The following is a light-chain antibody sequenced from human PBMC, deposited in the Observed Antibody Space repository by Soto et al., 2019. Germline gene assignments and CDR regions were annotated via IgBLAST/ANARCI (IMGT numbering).Light chain of an antibody. CDR3: NSYTSRYTFV. V-gene: IGLV2-14*01. CDR2: EVN. CDR1: SNDVGGYNY. J-gene: IGLJ1*01. Sequence: QSALTQPASVSGSPGQSITISCTGTSNDVGGYNYVSWYQQHPGKAPKLMIYEVNNRPSEVSNRFSGSKSGNTASLIISGLQPEDEADYYCNSYTSRYTFVLGTGTKVTVL.